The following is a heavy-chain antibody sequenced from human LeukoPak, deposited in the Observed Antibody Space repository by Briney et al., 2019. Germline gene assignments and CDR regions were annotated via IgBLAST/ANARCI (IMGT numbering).Heavy chain of an antibody. V-gene: IGHV3-53*01. D-gene: IGHD3-22*01. J-gene: IGHJ4*02. CDR2: IYSGGNT. CDR1: GFTVSSNY. CDR3: ARFGSNYYPFDY. Sequence: PGGSLRLSCAASGFTVSSNYMSWVRQAPGKGLGWVSVIYSGGNTYYADSVKGRFTISRDKSKNTLYLQMNSLTAEDTAVYYCARFGSNYYPFDYWGQGTLVTVSS.